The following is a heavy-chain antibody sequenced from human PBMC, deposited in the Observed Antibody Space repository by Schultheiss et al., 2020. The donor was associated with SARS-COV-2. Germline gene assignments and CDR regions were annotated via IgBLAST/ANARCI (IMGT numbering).Heavy chain of an antibody. Sequence: SQTLSLTCTVSGGSISSSSYYWGWIRQPPGKGLEWIGSIYYSGSTYYNPSLKSRVTISVDTSKNQFSLKLSSVTAADTAVYYCARDDSTVNLLFDYWGQGTLVTVSS. J-gene: IGHJ4*02. V-gene: IGHV4-39*07. D-gene: IGHD4-17*01. CDR1: GGSISSSSYY. CDR2: IYYSGST. CDR3: ARDDSTVNLLFDY.